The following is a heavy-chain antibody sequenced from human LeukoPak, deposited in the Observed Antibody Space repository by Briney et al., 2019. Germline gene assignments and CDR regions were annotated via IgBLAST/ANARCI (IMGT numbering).Heavy chain of an antibody. CDR3: ARGGMKMAYYFDY. V-gene: IGHV4-59*01. CDR1: GGSMSNYY. CDR2: IYYSGTP. J-gene: IGHJ4*02. D-gene: IGHD5-24*01. Sequence: PSETLSLTCTVSGGSMSNYYWSWIRQPPGKGLEWLASIYYSGTPTYNPSLKSRATISVDTSKNQFSLKLSSVTAADTAVYYCARGGMKMAYYFDYWGQGTLVTVSS.